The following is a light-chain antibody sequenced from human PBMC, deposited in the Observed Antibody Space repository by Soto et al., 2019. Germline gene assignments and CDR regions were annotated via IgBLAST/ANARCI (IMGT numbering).Light chain of an antibody. Sequence: EIVLTQSPATLSLSPGDRATLSCRASQSVSSDLAWFQQKPGQAPRFLIYDASTRATGIPARFSGSGSETDFPLTISSLQSEDFAIYYCQQYNNWPLTFGGGTKVEIK. CDR3: QQYNNWPLT. V-gene: IGKV3-15*01. J-gene: IGKJ4*01. CDR1: QSVSSD. CDR2: DAS.